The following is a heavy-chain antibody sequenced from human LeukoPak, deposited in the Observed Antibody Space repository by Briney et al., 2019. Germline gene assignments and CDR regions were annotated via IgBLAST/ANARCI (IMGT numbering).Heavy chain of an antibody. V-gene: IGHV1-69*05. CDR1: GGTFNSLP. D-gene: IGHD3-22*01. CDR3: ARVYDSGDYYYYYMDV. J-gene: IGHJ6*03. Sequence: GSSVKVSCKASGGTFNSLPINWVRQAPGQGLEWMGGIVPVFGTVIYAERFQGRVTITTDESTSTAYMDLSSLRSEDTAVYYCARVYDSGDYYYYYMDVWGKGTTVTVSS. CDR2: IVPVFGTV.